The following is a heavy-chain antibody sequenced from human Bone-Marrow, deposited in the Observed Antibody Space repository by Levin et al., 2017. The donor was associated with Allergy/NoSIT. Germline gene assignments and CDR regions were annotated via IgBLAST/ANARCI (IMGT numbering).Heavy chain of an antibody. CDR1: GFDVSKYY. CDR2: VYSGGSR. CDR3: ARVSAVRWADY. D-gene: IGHD4-23*01. Sequence: GGSLRLSCAASGFDVSKYYMSWVRQAPGKGLEWVSVVYSGGSRYYADFVKGRFTTSRDNSENTLFLQMHSLRTEDTAVYCCARVSAVRWADYWGQGTLVSVSS. V-gene: IGHV3-53*01. J-gene: IGHJ4*02.